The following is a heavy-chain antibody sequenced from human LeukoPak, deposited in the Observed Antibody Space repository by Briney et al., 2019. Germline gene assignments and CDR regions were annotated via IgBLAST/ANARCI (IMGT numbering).Heavy chain of an antibody. Sequence: ASVKVSCKASGYTFTSYGISWVRQAPGQGLEWMGWISAYNGNTNYAQKLQGRVTMTTDTSTSTAYMELSSLRFEDTAVYYCARAGGRGIVRGRCLFDPWGQGTLVTVSS. V-gene: IGHV1-18*01. CDR1: GYTFTSYG. CDR2: ISAYNGNT. CDR3: ARAGGRGIVRGRCLFDP. D-gene: IGHD1-26*01. J-gene: IGHJ5*02.